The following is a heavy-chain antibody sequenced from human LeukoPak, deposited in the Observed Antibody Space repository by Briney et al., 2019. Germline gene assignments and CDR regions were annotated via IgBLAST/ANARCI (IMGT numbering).Heavy chain of an antibody. CDR3: APSYDILTFDY. J-gene: IGHJ4*02. CDR1: GGTFNTYA. CDR2: IIPIFGTT. Sequence: SVKVSCKASGGTFNTYAISWVRQAPGQGLEWMGGIIPIFGTTNYAQNFQGRVTITADKSTTTAYMELSSLRSEDTAVYYCAPSYDILTFDYWGQGTLVTVSS. D-gene: IGHD3-9*01. V-gene: IGHV1-69*06.